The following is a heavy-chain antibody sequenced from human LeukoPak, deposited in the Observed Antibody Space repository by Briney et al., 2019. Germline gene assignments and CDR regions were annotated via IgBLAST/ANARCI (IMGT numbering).Heavy chain of an antibody. CDR2: VYHNGSA. J-gene: IGHJ4*02. V-gene: IGHV4-38-2*02. Sequence: SETVSLMCSVSGYLIRSGYFWGWIRQPPGKGLEWIASVYHNGSAYYNPSLKSRASISVDTSSNQFSLTLTSVSVADTAVYHCARLSSWFVAFWGQGSQVTVSS. D-gene: IGHD6-13*01. CDR3: ARLSSWFVAF. CDR1: GYLIRSGYF.